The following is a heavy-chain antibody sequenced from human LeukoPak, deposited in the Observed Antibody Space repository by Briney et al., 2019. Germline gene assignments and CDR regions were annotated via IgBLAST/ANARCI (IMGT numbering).Heavy chain of an antibody. CDR1: GYTFTNYG. J-gene: IGHJ4*02. CDR2: IRYDGSNK. Sequence: SCKTSGYTFTNYGISWVRQAPGKGLEWVAFIRYDGSNKYYADSVKGRFIISRDNSKNTLYLQMNSLRAEDTAVYYCAKDSDFWSGYPDYWGQGTLVTVSS. V-gene: IGHV3-30*02. D-gene: IGHD3-3*01. CDR3: AKDSDFWSGYPDY.